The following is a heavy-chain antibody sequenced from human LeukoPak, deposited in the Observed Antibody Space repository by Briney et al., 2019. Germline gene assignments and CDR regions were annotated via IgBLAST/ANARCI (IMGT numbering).Heavy chain of an antibody. CDR2: ISGSGGST. D-gene: IGHD2-2*01. V-gene: IGHV3-23*01. J-gene: IGHJ4*02. CDR3: AKTKRDCSSTICRTHFDY. Sequence: GGSLRLSCAASGFNFSINWMTWVRQAPGKGLEWVSVISGSGGSTDYADSVKGHFTISRDNSLNTLYLQMNSLRAEDTAVYYCAKTKRDCSSTICRTHFDYWAQGTLVTVPS. CDR1: GFNFSINW.